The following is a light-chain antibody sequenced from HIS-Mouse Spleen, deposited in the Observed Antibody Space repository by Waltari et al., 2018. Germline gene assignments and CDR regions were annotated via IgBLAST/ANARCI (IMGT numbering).Light chain of an antibody. V-gene: IGLV3-10*01. J-gene: IGLJ2*01. CDR1: ALPKKY. CDR2: EDS. CDR3: YSTDSSGNHRV. Sequence: SYELTQPPSVSVSPGQTARITCSGDALPKKYAYWYQQKSGQAPVLVIYEDSTRPYGIPERFCGSSSGTMATLTISGAQVEDEADYYCYSTDSSGNHRVFGGGTKLTVL.